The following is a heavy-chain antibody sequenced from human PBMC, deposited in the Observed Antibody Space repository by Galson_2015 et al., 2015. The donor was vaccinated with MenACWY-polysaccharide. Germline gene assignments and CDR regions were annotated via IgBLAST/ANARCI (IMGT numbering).Heavy chain of an antibody. V-gene: IGHV3-74*01. D-gene: IGHD3-16*01. CDR3: VREGGNAVAGTLEI. Sequence: ALRLSCAASGFTFSSYWMNWVRHAPGKGLVWVSRINSDGSTSYADSVKGRFTMSRDNAKNTVYLQMNSLRAEDTAVYYCVREGGNAVAGTLEIWGQGTMVTVSS. CDR1: GFTFSSYW. J-gene: IGHJ3*02. CDR2: INSDGST.